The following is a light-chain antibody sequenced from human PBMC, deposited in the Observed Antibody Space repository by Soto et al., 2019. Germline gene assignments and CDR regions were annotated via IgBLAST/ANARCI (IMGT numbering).Light chain of an antibody. CDR1: QSFSSVY. J-gene: IGKJ1*01. Sequence: EIVLTQSPGTLSLSPGERATLSCRASQSFSSVYLAWYQQKPGQAPRLLIYGASTRATGFPARFSGSGSGTEFTLTISSLQPEDFATYYCQQANSFPRTFGQGTKVDIK. CDR2: GAS. V-gene: IGKV3D-7*01. CDR3: QQANSFPRT.